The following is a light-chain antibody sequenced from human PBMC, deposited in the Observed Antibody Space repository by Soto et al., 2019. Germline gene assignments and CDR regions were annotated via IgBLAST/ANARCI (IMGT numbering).Light chain of an antibody. CDR2: DAS. CDR1: LSISTH. Sequence: EIQMTQSPSTLSASVGDRVTITCRASLSISTHLAWYQQKPGKAPEVLIYDASTLESGVPSRFSGSGSGTKFTLTISSLQPDDFATYYCQQYSSNLYTFGQGTKLEIK. V-gene: IGKV1-5*01. J-gene: IGKJ2*01. CDR3: QQYSSNLYT.